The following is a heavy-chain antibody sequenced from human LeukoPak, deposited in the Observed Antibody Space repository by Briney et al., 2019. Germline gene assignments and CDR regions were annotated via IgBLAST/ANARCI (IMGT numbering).Heavy chain of an antibody. D-gene: IGHD3-10*01. V-gene: IGHV3-23*01. CDR2: ISGSGGST. Sequence: GGSLRLSCAASGFTFSSYAMSWVRQAPGKGLEWVSAISGSGGSTYYADSVKGRFTISRDNSKNTLYLQMNSLRAEDTAVYYCAKGDVLPWFGDQMGYFDYWGQGTLVTVSS. J-gene: IGHJ4*02. CDR1: GFTFSSYA. CDR3: AKGDVLPWFGDQMGYFDY.